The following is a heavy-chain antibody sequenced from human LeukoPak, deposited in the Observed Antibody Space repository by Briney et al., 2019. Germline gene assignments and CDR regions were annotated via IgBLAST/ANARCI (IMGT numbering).Heavy chain of an antibody. J-gene: IGHJ4*02. CDR1: GYTFTSYG. V-gene: IGHV1-18*01. CDR2: ISGYNGDT. D-gene: IGHD3-10*01. CDR3: ARLTLYGSGRYYKD. Sequence: GASVKVSCKASGYTFTSYGISWVRQAPGQGLEWMGWISGYNGDTNYAQNFQGRVTMTTDTSTSTVYMDLRSLRSDDTAVYYCARLTLYGSGRYYKDWGQGTLVTVSS.